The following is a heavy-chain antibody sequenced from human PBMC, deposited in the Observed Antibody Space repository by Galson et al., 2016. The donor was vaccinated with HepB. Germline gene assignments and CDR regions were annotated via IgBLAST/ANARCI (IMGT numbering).Heavy chain of an antibody. CDR2: ISYDGSNK. J-gene: IGHJ6*03. V-gene: IGHV3-30-3*01. Sequence: SLRLSCAASRFTFSNYAMHWVRQAPGKGLEWVAIISYDGSNKYYADSVKGRFTISRDNSKNTLNLQMNSLRAEDTAVYFCARDTYDLWSGYYYYYMDVWGKVITVTVSS. CDR1: RFTFSNYA. D-gene: IGHD3-3*01. CDR3: ARDTYDLWSGYYYYYMDV.